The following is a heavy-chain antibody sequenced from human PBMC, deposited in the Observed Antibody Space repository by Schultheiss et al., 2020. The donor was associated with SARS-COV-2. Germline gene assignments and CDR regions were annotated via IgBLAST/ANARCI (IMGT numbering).Heavy chain of an antibody. J-gene: IGHJ4*02. CDR2: ISSSGSTI. CDR1: RINFSSYG. D-gene: IGHD6-6*01. Sequence: GESLKISCAASRINFSSYGMHWVRQAPGKGLEWVSYISSSGSTIYYADSVKGRFTISRDNSKNTLYLQMNSLRAEDTAIYYCARDGGLYSSSSYFDYWGQGTLVTVSS. V-gene: IGHV3-48*01. CDR3: ARDGGLYSSSSYFDY.